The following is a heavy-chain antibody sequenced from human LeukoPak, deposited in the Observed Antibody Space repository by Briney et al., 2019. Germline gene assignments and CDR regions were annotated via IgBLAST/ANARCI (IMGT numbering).Heavy chain of an antibody. CDR3: AKKGSGSYYADY. Sequence: GGSLRPSCAASGFTFSSYGMHWVRQAPGKGLEWVAVISYDGSNKYYADSVKGRFTISRDNSRNTLYLQMNSLRAEDTAVYYCAKKGSGSYYADYWGQGTLVTVSS. V-gene: IGHV3-30*18. CDR2: ISYDGSNK. D-gene: IGHD3-10*01. J-gene: IGHJ4*02. CDR1: GFTFSSYG.